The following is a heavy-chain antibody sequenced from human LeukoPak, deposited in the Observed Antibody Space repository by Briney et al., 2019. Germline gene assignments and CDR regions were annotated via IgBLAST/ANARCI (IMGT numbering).Heavy chain of an antibody. CDR3: AKVSGIAVAGYSFDY. Sequence: PGGSLRLSCAASGFTFSSYAMSWVRQAPGKGLEWVPAISGSGGSTYYADSVKGRFTISRDNSKNTPYLQMNSLRAEDTAVYYCAKVSGIAVAGYSFDYWGQGTLVTVSS. D-gene: IGHD6-19*01. J-gene: IGHJ4*02. CDR2: ISGSGGST. CDR1: GFTFSSYA. V-gene: IGHV3-23*01.